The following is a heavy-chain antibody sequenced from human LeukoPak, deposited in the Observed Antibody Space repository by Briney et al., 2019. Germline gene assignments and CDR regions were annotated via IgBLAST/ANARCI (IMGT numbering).Heavy chain of an antibody. CDR2: ISSRGITT. D-gene: IGHD6-13*01. CDR1: GFTFSSFE. V-gene: IGHV3-48*03. CDR3: ARGAASGTVYFDY. J-gene: IGHJ4*02. Sequence: GGSLRLSCAASGFTFSSFEMHWVRQVPGKGLEWVSYISSRGITTYYADSVKGRFTVSRDNAKNSLFLQMNSLRVEDTAVYFCARGAASGTVYFDYWGQGTLATVSS.